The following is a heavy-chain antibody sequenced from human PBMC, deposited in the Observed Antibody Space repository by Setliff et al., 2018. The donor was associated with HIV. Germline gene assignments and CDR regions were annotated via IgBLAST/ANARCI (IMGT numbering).Heavy chain of an antibody. D-gene: IGHD6-19*01. CDR3: ARDGLLVAGIRFDY. J-gene: IGHJ4*01. CDR1: GRSFSSYA. CDR2: IIPIFGTT. V-gene: IGHV1-69*13. Sequence: GASVKVSCKTSGRSFSSYAVSWVRQAPGQGLEWMGGIIPIFGTTNYAQKSQGRVTITADESASTVYMELSSLRSEDTALYYCARDGLLVAGIRFDYWGQGTLVTVSS.